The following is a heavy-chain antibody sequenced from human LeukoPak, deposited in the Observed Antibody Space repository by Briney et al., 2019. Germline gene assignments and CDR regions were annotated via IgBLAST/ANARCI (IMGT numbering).Heavy chain of an antibody. CDR1: GASVSSGDYY. D-gene: IGHD5-18*01. Sequence: PSQTLSLTCTVSGASVSSGDYYWSWLRQHPGKGLEWIGYIYYSGSTNYNPSLKSRVTISVDTSKNQFSLKLSSVTAADTAVYYCARLDTAMVFDYWGQGTLVTVSS. V-gene: IGHV4-61*08. J-gene: IGHJ4*02. CDR2: IYYSGST. CDR3: ARLDTAMVFDY.